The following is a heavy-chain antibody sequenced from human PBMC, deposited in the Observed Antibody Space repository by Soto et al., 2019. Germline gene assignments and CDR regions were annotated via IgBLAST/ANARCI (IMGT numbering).Heavy chain of an antibody. CDR1: GFTFSSYG. CDR2: ISYDGSNK. CDR3: AKDPYYYDSSGPGPFDY. V-gene: IGHV3-30*18. Sequence: PGGSLRLSCAASGFTFSSYGMHWVRQAPGKGLEWVAVISYDGSNKYYADSVKGRFTISRDNSKNTLYLQMNSLRAEDTAVYYCAKDPYYYDSSGPGPFDYWGQGTLVTVSS. J-gene: IGHJ4*02. D-gene: IGHD3-22*01.